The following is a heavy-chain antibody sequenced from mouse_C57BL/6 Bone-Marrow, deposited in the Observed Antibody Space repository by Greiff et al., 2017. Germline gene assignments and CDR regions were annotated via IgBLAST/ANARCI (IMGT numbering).Heavy chain of an antibody. V-gene: IGHV3-6*01. CDR3: ARGGYDGFFDY. J-gene: IGHJ2*01. Sequence: EVKLQESGPGLVKPSQSLSLTCSVTGYSITSGYYWNWIRQFPGNKLEWMGYISYDGSNNYNPSLKNRIPITRDTSKNQFFLKLNSVTTEDTATYYCARGGYDGFFDYWGQGTTLTVSS. D-gene: IGHD2-3*01. CDR1: GYSITSGYY. CDR2: ISYDGSN.